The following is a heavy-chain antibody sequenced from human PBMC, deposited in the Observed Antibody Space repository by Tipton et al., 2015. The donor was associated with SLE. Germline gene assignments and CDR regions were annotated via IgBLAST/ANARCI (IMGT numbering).Heavy chain of an antibody. CDR2: IKPDSVGT. D-gene: IGHD5-18*01. Sequence: QLVQSGAEVKKPGASVTLSCRASGYPFTGYYIHWVRQAPGQGLEWMGRIKPDSVGTDSAQNFLGRVTMTTDSSIATAYMELTRLTSDDTAVYFCARLSPPGIQWGQGTLVTVSS. CDR3: ARLSPPGIQ. J-gene: IGHJ4*02. V-gene: IGHV1-2*06. CDR1: GYPFTGYY.